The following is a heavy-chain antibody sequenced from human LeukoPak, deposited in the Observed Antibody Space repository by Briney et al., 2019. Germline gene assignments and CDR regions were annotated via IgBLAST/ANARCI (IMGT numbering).Heavy chain of an antibody. Sequence: PGGSLRLSCAASGFTFSSYSMNWVRQAPGKGLEWVSSVSSSSSYIYYADSVKGRFTISRDSAKNSLYLQMNSLRAEDTAVYYCARGYSLGYCSSTSCHYFDYWGQGTLVTVSS. CDR3: ARGYSLGYCSSTSCHYFDY. CDR1: GFTFSSYS. J-gene: IGHJ4*02. V-gene: IGHV3-21*01. CDR2: VSSSSSYI. D-gene: IGHD2-2*01.